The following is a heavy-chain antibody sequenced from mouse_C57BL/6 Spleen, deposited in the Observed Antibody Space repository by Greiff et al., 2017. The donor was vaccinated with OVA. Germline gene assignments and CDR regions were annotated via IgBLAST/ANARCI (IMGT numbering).Heavy chain of an antibody. CDR1: GYTFTDHT. V-gene: IGHV1-78*01. D-gene: IGHD2-1*01. Sequence: QVQLQQSDAELVKPGASVKISCKVSGYTFTDHTIHWMKQRPEQGLEWIGYIYPRDGSTKDNEKFKGKATLTADKSSSTAYMQLNSLTSEDSAVYFCARKGYYGNYDWYFDVWGTGTTVTVSS. CDR2: IYPRDGST. J-gene: IGHJ1*03. CDR3: ARKGYYGNYDWYFDV.